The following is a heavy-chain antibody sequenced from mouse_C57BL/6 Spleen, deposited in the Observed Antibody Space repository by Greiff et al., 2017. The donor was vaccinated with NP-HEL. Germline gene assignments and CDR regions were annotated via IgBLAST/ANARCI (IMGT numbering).Heavy chain of an antibody. V-gene: IGHV3-6*01. CDR1: GYSITSGYY. J-gene: IGHJ4*01. CDR2: ISYDGSN. D-gene: IGHD6-1*01. CDR3: ARGGALYAMDY. Sequence: EVKLQESGPGLVKPSQSLSLPCSVTGYSITSGYYWNWIRQFPGNKLEWMGYISYDGSNNYNPSLKNRISITRDTSKNQFFLKLNSVTTEDTATYYCARGGALYAMDYWGQGTSVTVSS.